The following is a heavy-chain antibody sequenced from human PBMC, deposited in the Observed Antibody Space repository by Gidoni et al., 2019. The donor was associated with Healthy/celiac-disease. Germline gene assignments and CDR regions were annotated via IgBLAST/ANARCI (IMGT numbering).Heavy chain of an antibody. V-gene: IGHV2-70*01. CDR1: GFSLSTSGMC. CDR3: ARTLATFSGWWPSSAYYYYGMDV. CDR2: IDWDDDK. Sequence: QVTLRESGPALVKPTQTLTLTCTFSGFSLSTSGMCVSWIRQPPGKALEWLALIDWDDDKYYSTSLKTRLTISKDTSKNQVVLTMTNMDPVDTATYYCARTLATFSGWWPSSAYYYYGMDVWGQGTTVTVSS. J-gene: IGHJ6*02. D-gene: IGHD2-15*01.